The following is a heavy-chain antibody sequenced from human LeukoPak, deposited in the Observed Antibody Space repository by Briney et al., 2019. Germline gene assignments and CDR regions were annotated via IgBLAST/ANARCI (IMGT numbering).Heavy chain of an antibody. CDR2: IIPILGIA. Sequence: GASVKVSCKASGGTFSSYAISWVRQAPGQGLEWMGRIIPILGIANYAQKFQGRVTITADKSTSTAYMELSSLRSEDTAVYYCARVGIIAAAGYYCYGMDVWGQGTTVTVSS. V-gene: IGHV1-69*04. J-gene: IGHJ6*02. CDR1: GGTFSSYA. CDR3: ARVGIIAAAGYYCYGMDV. D-gene: IGHD6-13*01.